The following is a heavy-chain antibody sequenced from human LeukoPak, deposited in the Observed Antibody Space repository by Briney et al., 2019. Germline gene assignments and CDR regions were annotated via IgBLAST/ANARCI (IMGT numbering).Heavy chain of an antibody. CDR1: GFTFSSYA. V-gene: IGHV3-30-3*01. CDR3: ARAIDNYDSSGKDY. J-gene: IGHJ4*02. D-gene: IGHD3-22*01. CDR2: ISYDGSNK. Sequence: GGSLILSCAASGFTFSSYAMHWVRQAPGKGLEWVAVISYDGSNKYYADSVKGRFTISRDNSKNTLYLQMNSLRAEDTAVYYCARAIDNYDSSGKDYWGQGTLVTVSS.